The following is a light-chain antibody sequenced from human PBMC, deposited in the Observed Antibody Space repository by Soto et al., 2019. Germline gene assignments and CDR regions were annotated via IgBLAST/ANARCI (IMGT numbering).Light chain of an antibody. CDR3: KQYDTLLT. CDR2: DAS. V-gene: IGKV1-33*01. CDR1: QDIGKR. Sequence: IQMTHSPSSLSAFVVDRVTITFHASQDIGKRLNWYQQKPGKDPKVLIYDASYLETGVPSRFSGRGSGTDFTFTISSLQPEDIATYYCKQYDTLLTLGGGNTVDIK. J-gene: IGKJ4*01.